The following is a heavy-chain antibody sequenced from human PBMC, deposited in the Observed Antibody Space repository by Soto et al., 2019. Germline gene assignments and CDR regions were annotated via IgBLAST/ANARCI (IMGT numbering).Heavy chain of an antibody. Sequence: ASVKVSCKASGYTFTSYGISWVRQAPGQGLEWMGWISAYNGNTNYAQKLQGRVTMTTDTSTSTAYMELRSLRSDDTAVYYCGRISSLYDSSGYYYGDAFDIWGQGTMVTVSS. V-gene: IGHV1-18*01. CDR2: ISAYNGNT. D-gene: IGHD3-22*01. J-gene: IGHJ3*02. CDR1: GYTFTSYG. CDR3: GRISSLYDSSGYYYGDAFDI.